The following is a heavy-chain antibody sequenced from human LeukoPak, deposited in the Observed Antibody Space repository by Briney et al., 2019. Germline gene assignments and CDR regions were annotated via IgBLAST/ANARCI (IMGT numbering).Heavy chain of an antibody. CDR2: IYYSGST. D-gene: IGHD5-24*01. CDR3: ARSARRDGYNFDY. V-gene: IGHV4-59*05. CDR1: GGSNSGYY. Sequence: SETLSLTCTVSGGSNSGYYWNWIRQPPGKGLEWIGSIYYSGSTYYNPSLKSRVTISVDTSKNQFSLKLSSVTAADTAVYYCARSARRDGYNFDYWGQGTLVTVSS. J-gene: IGHJ4*02.